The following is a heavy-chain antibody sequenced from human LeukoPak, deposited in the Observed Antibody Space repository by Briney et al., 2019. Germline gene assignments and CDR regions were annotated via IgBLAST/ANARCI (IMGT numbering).Heavy chain of an antibody. D-gene: IGHD3-22*01. CDR1: GGTFSSYA. V-gene: IGHV1-69*04. Sequence: SVKVSCKASGGTFSSYAISWVRQAPGQGLEWMGRIIPILGIANYAQKFQGRVTITADKSTSTAYMELSSLRSEDTAVYYCARDSGNYYDSSGYFDSVLRVIPGDYWCQGTLVTVSS. CDR3: ARDSGNYYDSSGYFDSVLRVIPGDY. CDR2: IIPILGIA. J-gene: IGHJ4*02.